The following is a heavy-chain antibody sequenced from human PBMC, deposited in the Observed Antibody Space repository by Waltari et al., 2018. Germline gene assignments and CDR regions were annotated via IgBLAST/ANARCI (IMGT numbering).Heavy chain of an antibody. CDR3: ATRVHDAFDF. CDR1: GASISSSYG. Sequence: QVQLKESGPGLVKPSETLSLTCAVSGASISSSYGWAWIRQPPGKGLEWIVTIYILTGNTYYDPSLESRVTISKDTSKNQFSLKLSSVTAADTAVYYCATRVHDAFDFWGQGLRVTVSS. J-gene: IGHJ3*01. CDR2: IYILTGNT. V-gene: IGHV4-38-2*01.